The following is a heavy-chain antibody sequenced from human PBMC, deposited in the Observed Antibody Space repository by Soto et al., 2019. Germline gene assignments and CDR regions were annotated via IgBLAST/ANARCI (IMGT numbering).Heavy chain of an antibody. Sequence: GGSLRLSCAASGFTFSNAWINWVRQAPGKGLEWVGLIRSKADGGTTEYAASVKGRFTISRDDSKSIAYLQMNSLKTEDTAVYYCTRDRGDYYYYYYMDVWGKGTTVTVSS. CDR1: GFTFSNAW. J-gene: IGHJ6*03. V-gene: IGHV3-49*04. CDR3: TRDRGDYYYYYYMDV. D-gene: IGHD3-10*01. CDR2: IRSKADGGTT.